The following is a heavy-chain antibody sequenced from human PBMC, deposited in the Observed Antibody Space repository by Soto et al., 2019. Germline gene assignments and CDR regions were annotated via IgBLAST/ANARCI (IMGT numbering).Heavy chain of an antibody. CDR3: AREGYNFGPLDY. CDR1: GGSLSSYC. D-gene: IGHD5-18*01. CDR2: ISYSGTT. V-gene: IGHV4-59*01. J-gene: IGHJ4*02. Sequence: PSETLSLTCTVSGGSLSSYCWSWIRRPPGMGLEWIASISYSGTTNYNSSLKSRVTISIDTSKNQFSLKFNSVTAADTAVYYCAREGYNFGPLDYWGQGALVTSPQ.